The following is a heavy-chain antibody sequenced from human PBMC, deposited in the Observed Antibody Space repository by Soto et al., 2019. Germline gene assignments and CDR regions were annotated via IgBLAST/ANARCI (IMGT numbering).Heavy chain of an antibody. V-gene: IGHV4-34*01. D-gene: IGHD3-10*01. CDR1: GGSFSGYY. CDR2: INHSGSI. CDR3: AREVLLWFGELSTLKNYYYYYGMDV. J-gene: IGHJ6*02. Sequence: KPWETLSLTCAVYGGSFSGYYWSWIRQPPGKGLEWIGEINHSGSINYNPSLKSRVTISVDTSKNQFSLKLSSVTAADTAVYYCAREVLLWFGELSTLKNYYYYYGMDVWGQGTTVTVSS.